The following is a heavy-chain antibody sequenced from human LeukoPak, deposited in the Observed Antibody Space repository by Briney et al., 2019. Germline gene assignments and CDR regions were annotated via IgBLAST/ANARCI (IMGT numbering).Heavy chain of an antibody. CDR1: GFTFSSYG. CDR3: ASAVAGQVF. CDR2: ISYDGSNK. Sequence: GRSLRLSCAASGFTFSSYGMHWVRQAPGKGLEWVAVISYDGSNKYYADSVKGRFTISRDNSKNTLYLQMNSLRAEDTAVYYCASAVAGQVFWGQGTLVTVSS. J-gene: IGHJ4*02. V-gene: IGHV3-30*19. D-gene: IGHD6-19*01.